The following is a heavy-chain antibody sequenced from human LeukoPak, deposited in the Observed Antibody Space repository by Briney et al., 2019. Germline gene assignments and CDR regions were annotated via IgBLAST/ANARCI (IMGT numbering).Heavy chain of an antibody. V-gene: IGHV3-23*01. CDR3: ARHCSSTSCSDF. Sequence: TGGSLRLSCAASGFTFSNYAMAWVRQAPGKGLEWVSIISASGGSTYYADSVKGRFTISRDNAKDSLYLQMNSLRAEDTAVYYCARHCSSTSCSDFWGQGTLVTVSS. CDR1: GFTFSNYA. CDR2: ISASGGST. J-gene: IGHJ4*02. D-gene: IGHD2-2*01.